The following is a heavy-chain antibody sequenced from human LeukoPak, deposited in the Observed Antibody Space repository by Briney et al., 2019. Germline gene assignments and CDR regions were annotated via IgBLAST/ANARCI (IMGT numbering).Heavy chain of an antibody. CDR3: VRDVGAVRGEVYFDY. D-gene: IGHD3-10*01. Sequence: GGSLRLSCAASGFTFSTFAMHWVRLSPGKGLEWVSSITGSGPYMLYADSVKHRFTISRDNTKNLLYLEMNSLRAEDTAMYFCVRDVGAVRGEVYFDYWGQGTLSPSPQ. CDR2: ITGSGPYM. V-gene: IGHV3-21*06. CDR1: GFTFSTFA. J-gene: IGHJ4*02.